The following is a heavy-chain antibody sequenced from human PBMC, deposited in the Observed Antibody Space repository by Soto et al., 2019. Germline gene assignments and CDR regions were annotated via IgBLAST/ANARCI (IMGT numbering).Heavy chain of an antibody. CDR1: GFTFSSYA. CDR2: ISYDGSNK. Sequence: GGSLRLSCAASGFTFSSYAMHWVRQAPGKGLEWVAVISYDGSNKYYADSVKGRFTISRDNSKNTLYLQMNSLRAEDTAVYYCARDRLDYGDYGGYFDYWGQGTLVTVSS. J-gene: IGHJ4*02. D-gene: IGHD4-17*01. CDR3: ARDRLDYGDYGGYFDY. V-gene: IGHV3-30-3*01.